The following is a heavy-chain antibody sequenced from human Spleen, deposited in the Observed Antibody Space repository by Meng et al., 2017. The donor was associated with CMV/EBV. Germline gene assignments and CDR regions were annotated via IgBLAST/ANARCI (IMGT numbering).Heavy chain of an antibody. Sequence: GGSLRLSCAASGFTFSSYEMNWVRQAPGKGLEWVSYISSSGSTIYYADSVKGRFTISRDNAKNSLYLQMNSLRAEDTAVYYCARDPGSTHYYYYGMDVWGQGTTVTVSS. D-gene: IGHD2-2*01. CDR3: ARDPGSTHYYYYGMDV. V-gene: IGHV3-48*03. CDR2: ISSSGSTI. J-gene: IGHJ6*02. CDR1: GFTFSSYE.